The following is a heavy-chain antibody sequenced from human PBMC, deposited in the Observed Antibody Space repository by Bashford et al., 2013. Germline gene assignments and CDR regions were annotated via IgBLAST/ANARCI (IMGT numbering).Heavy chain of an antibody. Sequence: GSLRLSCAASGFTFSSYAMGWVRQAPGKGLEWVSSISGSGGNTYYADSVKGRFTISRDNAKNSLYLQMNSLRDEDTAVYYCARVLTLADSPYYYYGMDVWGQGTTVTVSS. D-gene: IGHD2-15*01. CDR3: ARVLTLADSPYYYYGMDV. V-gene: IGHV3-23*01. CDR2: ISGSGGNT. J-gene: IGHJ6*02. CDR1: GFTFSSYA.